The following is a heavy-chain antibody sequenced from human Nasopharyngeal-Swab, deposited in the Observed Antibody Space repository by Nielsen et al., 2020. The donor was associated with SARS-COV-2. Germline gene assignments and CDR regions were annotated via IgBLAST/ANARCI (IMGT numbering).Heavy chain of an antibody. J-gene: IGHJ6*03. V-gene: IGHV3-21*01. Sequence: GESLKISCAASGFTFSSYSMNWVRQAPGKGLEWVSSISSSSSYIYYADSGKGRFTISRDNAKNSLYLQMNSLRAEDTAVYYCARGPGYYMDVWGKGTTVTVSS. CDR1: GFTFSSYS. CDR2: ISSSSSYI. CDR3: ARGPGYYMDV.